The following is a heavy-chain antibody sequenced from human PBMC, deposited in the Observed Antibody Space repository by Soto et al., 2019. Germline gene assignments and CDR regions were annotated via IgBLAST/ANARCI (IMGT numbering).Heavy chain of an antibody. D-gene: IGHD1-20*01. V-gene: IGHV1-69*01. Sequence: QVQLVQSGAEVKKPGSSVKVSCKASGGTFSSYAISWVRQAPGQALEWMGGLIPIFGTANYAQKFQGRVTITADESSSIAYMALSSLRSEDTAVYYCARRRCNWNPDHNLPYYYYGMDVWGQGTTVTVSS. CDR3: ARRRCNWNPDHNLPYYYYGMDV. CDR1: GGTFSSYA. J-gene: IGHJ6*02. CDR2: LIPIFGTA.